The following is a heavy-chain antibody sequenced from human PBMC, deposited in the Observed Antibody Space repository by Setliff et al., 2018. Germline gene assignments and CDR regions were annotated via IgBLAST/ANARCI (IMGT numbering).Heavy chain of an antibody. CDR2: IYTNGGT. J-gene: IGHJ4*01. V-gene: IGHV4-61*09. Sequence: SETLSLTCTVSGGSISRGSYDWNWIRQPAGKGLEWIGNIYTNGGTDYSPSLRSRVTISLGTSKNQFSLQLTSVTAADTAIYYCARSDDNFQYPDYWGQGTLVTVSS. D-gene: IGHD1-1*01. CDR3: ARSDDNFQYPDY. CDR1: GGSISRGSYD.